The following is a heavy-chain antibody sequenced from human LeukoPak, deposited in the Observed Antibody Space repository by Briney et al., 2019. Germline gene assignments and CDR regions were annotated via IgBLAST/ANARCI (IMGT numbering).Heavy chain of an antibody. Sequence: GGSLRLSCAASGFTFSSYSMNWVRQAPGKGLEWVSSISSSSSYIYYADSVKGRFTISRDNAKNSLYLQMDSLRAEDTAVYYCARVSAEDAFDIWGQGTMVTVSS. CDR1: GFTFSSYS. V-gene: IGHV3-21*01. D-gene: IGHD6-25*01. CDR3: ARVSAEDAFDI. J-gene: IGHJ3*02. CDR2: ISSSSSYI.